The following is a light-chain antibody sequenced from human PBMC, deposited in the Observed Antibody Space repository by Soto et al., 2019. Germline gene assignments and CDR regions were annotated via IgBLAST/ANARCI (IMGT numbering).Light chain of an antibody. CDR1: QDIGNW. CDR3: QQANIFTWT. J-gene: IGKJ1*01. Sequence: DIQMTQSPSSVSASVGDGVTFTCRASQDIGNWLAWYQQHPGKAPKLLIYSASSLQRGVPSRFSGSGSGTDFTLTISSLQPEDFATYYCQQANIFTWTVGKGTKVE. V-gene: IGKV1-12*01. CDR2: SAS.